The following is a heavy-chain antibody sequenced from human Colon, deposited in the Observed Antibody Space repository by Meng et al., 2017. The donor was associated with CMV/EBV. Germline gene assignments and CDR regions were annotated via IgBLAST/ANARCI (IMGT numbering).Heavy chain of an antibody. CDR3: ARAPGNYLSPYYFDY. CDR1: GFTFSDYS. J-gene: IGHJ4*02. CDR2: ISSRNTYI. V-gene: IGHV3-21*01. Sequence: GGSLRLSCAASGFTFSDYSLNWVRQAPGKGLEWVSSISSRNTYISYADSVKGRFTISRDNAKNSLYLEMDSLRAEDTAVYYCARAPGNYLSPYYFDYWGRGALVTVSS. D-gene: IGHD1-14*01.